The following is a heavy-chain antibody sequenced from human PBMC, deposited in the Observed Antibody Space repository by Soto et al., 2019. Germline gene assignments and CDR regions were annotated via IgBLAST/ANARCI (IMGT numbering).Heavy chain of an antibody. CDR3: ARARFHDY. J-gene: IGHJ4*02. D-gene: IGHD2-21*01. Sequence: QVQLQQWGAGLLKPSETLSLTYAVYGGSFSGYYWSWIRQPPGKGLEWIGEINHSGSTNYNPSLKSRVTISVDTSKNQFSLKLSSVTAADTAVYYCARARFHDYWGQGTLVTVSS. CDR1: GGSFSGYY. CDR2: INHSGST. V-gene: IGHV4-34*01.